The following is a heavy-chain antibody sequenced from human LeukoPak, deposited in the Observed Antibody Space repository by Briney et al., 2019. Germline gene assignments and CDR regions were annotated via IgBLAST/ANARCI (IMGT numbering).Heavy chain of an antibody. V-gene: IGHV3-23*01. J-gene: IGHJ4*02. D-gene: IGHD2-15*01. CDR3: AKDWAVVVVAARSFDY. CDR1: GFTFSSYA. Sequence: PGGSLRLSCAASGFTFSSYAMSWVRQAPGKGLEWVSAISGSGGSTYYADSVKGRFTISRDNSKNTLYLQMNSLRAEDTAVYYCAKDWAVVVVAARSFDYWEQGTLVTASS. CDR2: ISGSGGST.